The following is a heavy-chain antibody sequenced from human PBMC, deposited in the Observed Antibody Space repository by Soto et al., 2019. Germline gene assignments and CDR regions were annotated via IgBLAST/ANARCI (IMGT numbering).Heavy chain of an antibody. CDR1: GFTFTSYA. J-gene: IGHJ5*02. Sequence: PGGSLRLSCAASGFTFTSYAMNWVRQAPGQGLEWVSTISYSGHTTYYADSVKGRFTISRDNSNNTLYMQMDSLRGEDTAVYYCAKGAPLLAAGTWWFDPWGQGTLVTVSS. D-gene: IGHD6-13*01. V-gene: IGHV3-23*01. CDR3: AKGAPLLAAGTWWFDP. CDR2: ISYSGHTT.